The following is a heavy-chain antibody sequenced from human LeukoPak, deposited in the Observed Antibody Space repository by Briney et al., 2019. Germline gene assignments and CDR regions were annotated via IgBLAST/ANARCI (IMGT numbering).Heavy chain of an antibody. D-gene: IGHD3-10*01. J-gene: IGHJ6*02. CDR2: INHRGST. CDR3: ARFKVRGVTRYYYYGMDV. CDR1: GRYFSGYY. Sequence: SQTLPLTCAVYGRYFSGYYCSWIRQPPGKPLQLFGEINHRGSTNYNPSLKSRVTISVDTSKNQFSLKLSSVTAADTAVYYCARFKVRGVTRYYYYGMDVWGQGTTVTVSS. V-gene: IGHV4-34*01.